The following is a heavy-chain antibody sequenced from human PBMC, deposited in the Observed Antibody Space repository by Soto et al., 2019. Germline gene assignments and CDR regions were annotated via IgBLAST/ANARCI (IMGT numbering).Heavy chain of an antibody. CDR3: ARERQLESLPH. CDR2: VSAYNRNT. J-gene: IGHJ4*02. V-gene: IGHV1-18*01. D-gene: IGHD3-3*01. CDR1: GYTFRNYG. Sequence: QVQLVQSGAEVKKPGASVKVSCEAYGYTFRNYGITWVRQAPGQGLEWMGWVSAYNRNTNYAQKFQERVTITTDTSTSTAYMELRSLRSDDTAIYFCARERQLESLPHWGQGTLVTVSS.